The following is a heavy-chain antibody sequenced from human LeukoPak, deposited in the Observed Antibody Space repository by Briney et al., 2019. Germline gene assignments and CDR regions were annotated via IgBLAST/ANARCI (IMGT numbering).Heavy chain of an antibody. CDR1: GYSIGSGHY. CDR2: IYHSGST. Sequence: TASETLSLTCAVSGYSIGSGHYWGWIRQPPGKGLEWIGSIYHSGSTYYNPSLKSRVTISVDTSKNQFSLKLSSVTAADTAVYYCARLICGGDCYLTLYYYYYMDVWGKGTTVTVSS. CDR3: ARLICGGDCYLTLYYYYYMDV. J-gene: IGHJ6*03. D-gene: IGHD2-21*01. V-gene: IGHV4-38-2*01.